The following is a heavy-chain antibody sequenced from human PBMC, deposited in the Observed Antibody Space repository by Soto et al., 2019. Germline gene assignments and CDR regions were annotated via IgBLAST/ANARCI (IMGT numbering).Heavy chain of an antibody. CDR2: IYPGDSDT. CDR1: GYSFTSYW. J-gene: IGHJ6*02. Sequence: CKGSGYSFTSYWIGWVRPRPGKGLEWMGIIYPGDSDTRYSPSFQGQVTISADKSISTAYLQWSSLKASDTAMYYCARTVDTAMVNYYYGMDVWGQGTTVTVSS. V-gene: IGHV5-51*01. D-gene: IGHD5-18*01. CDR3: ARTVDTAMVNYYYGMDV.